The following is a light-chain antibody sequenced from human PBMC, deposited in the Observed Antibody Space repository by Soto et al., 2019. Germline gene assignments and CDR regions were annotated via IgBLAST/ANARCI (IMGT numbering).Light chain of an antibody. CDR1: QDITNY. J-gene: IGKJ2*01. CDR2: DAS. Sequence: DIQMTQSPSSLSASVGDRVTITCQASQDITNYLSWLQLKTGKAPKVLIYDASNLETGVPSRFSGTGSGTHFSFTISSLQPEDIATYYCQQYDSFPYTFGQGTKLEIK. CDR3: QQYDSFPYT. V-gene: IGKV1-33*01.